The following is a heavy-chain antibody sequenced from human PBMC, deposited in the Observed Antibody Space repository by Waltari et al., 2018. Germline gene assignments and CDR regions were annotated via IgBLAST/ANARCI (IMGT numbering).Heavy chain of an antibody. CDR2: ISDSGAGT. D-gene: IGHD3-3*01. V-gene: IGHV3-23*01. J-gene: IGHJ5*02. CDR3: AKDRITISALDP. CDR1: GFTFSSYG. Sequence: EVQLLESGGGLVQPGGSLRLSCAASGFTFSSYGMSWVRQGPGKGPEWVSGISDSGAGTYYADSVKGRFTISRDNSKNILYLQMNSLRAEDTAVYYCAKDRITISALDPWGQGTLVTVSS.